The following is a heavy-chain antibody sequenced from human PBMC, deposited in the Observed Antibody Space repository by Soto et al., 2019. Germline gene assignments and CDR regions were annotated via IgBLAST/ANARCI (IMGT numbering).Heavy chain of an antibody. CDR3: AKDLVKTGTTLFDY. D-gene: IGHD1-7*01. Sequence: GGSLRLSCAASGFTFSSYAMSWVRQAPGKGLEWVSAISGSGGSTYYADSVKGRFTISRDNSKNTLYLQMNSLRAEDTVVYYCAKDLVKTGTTLFDYWGQGTLVTVSS. CDR1: GFTFSSYA. CDR2: ISGSGGST. J-gene: IGHJ4*02. V-gene: IGHV3-23*01.